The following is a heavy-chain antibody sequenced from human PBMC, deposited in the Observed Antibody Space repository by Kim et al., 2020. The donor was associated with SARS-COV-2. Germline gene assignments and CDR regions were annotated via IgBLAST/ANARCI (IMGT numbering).Heavy chain of an antibody. V-gene: IGHV3-11*05. CDR1: GFTFSDYY. D-gene: IGHD3-16*02. CDR2: ISSSSSYT. J-gene: IGHJ6*02. Sequence: GGSLRLSCAASGFTFSDYYMSWIRQAPGKGLEWFSYISSSSSYTNYADSVKGRFTISRDNAKNSLYLQMNSLRAEDTAVYYCARDRYDYVWGSYRSGRVTYGMDVWGQGTTVTVSS. CDR3: ARDRYDYVWGSYRSGRVTYGMDV.